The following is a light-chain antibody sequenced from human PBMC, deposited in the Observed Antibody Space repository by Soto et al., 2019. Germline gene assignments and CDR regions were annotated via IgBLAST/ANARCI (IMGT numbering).Light chain of an antibody. V-gene: IGKV3D-7*01. CDR3: QQDYNLPFP. J-gene: IGKJ5*01. Sequence: EIVVTQSPGTLSLSPGEIATLSCRASQSIDSNYLSWYQQKPGQAPRLIISGASTRATGTPARFSGSGSGTDFTLTISSLQPEDFAVYYCQQDYNLPFPFGQGTRLEIK. CDR2: GAS. CDR1: QSIDSNY.